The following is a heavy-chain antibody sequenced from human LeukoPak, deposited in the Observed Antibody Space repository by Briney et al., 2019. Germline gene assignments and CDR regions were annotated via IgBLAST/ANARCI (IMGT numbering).Heavy chain of an antibody. CDR2: IYYSVST. V-gene: IGHV4-59*01. CDR1: GGSISSNY. CDR3: ARRAYSSGYYYFDY. D-gene: IGHD3-22*01. J-gene: IGHJ4*02. Sequence: PSETLSLTCTVSGGSISSNYWSWIRQPPGEGLEWIGYIYYSVSTIYNPSLKSRVTISVDTSKNQFSLKLSSVTAADTAVYYCARRAYSSGYYYFDYWGQGTLVTVSS.